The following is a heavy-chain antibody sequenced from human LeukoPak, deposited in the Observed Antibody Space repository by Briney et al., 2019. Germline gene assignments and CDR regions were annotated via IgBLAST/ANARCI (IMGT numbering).Heavy chain of an antibody. J-gene: IGHJ4*02. CDR2: INYSGIT. D-gene: IGHD3-22*01. Sequence: SETLSLTCAVYGGSFSGYYWTWLRQPPGKGLEWIGEINYSGITNYNPSLKSRITISIDTSKNQFSLKLNSVTAADTAVYYCARVREAEYYDSTSSDYWGQGTLVTVSS. CDR3: ARVREAEYYDSTSSDY. CDR1: GGSFSGYY. V-gene: IGHV4-34*01.